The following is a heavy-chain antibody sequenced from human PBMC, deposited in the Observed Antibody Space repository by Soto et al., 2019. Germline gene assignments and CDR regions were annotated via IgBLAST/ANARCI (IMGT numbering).Heavy chain of an antibody. J-gene: IGHJ4*02. CDR3: ARVAVAGTRFDY. CDR1: GGSISSNNW. Sequence: SETLSLTCAVSGGSISSNNWWSLVRQPPGKGLEWIGEIYHSGSTNYNPSLKSRVTISVDKSKNQFSLMLSSVTAADTAVYYCARVAVAGTRFDYWGQGTLVTVSS. CDR2: IYHSGST. D-gene: IGHD6-19*01. V-gene: IGHV4-4*02.